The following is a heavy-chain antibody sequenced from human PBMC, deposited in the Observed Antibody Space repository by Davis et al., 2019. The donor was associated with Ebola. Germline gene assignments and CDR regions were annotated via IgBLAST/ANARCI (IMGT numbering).Heavy chain of an antibody. CDR3: SERGSSV. J-gene: IGHJ4*02. CDR2: IYYTGNA. CDR1: GVSISTHY. Sequence: PSETLSLTCTVSGVSISTHYWSWIRQPPGKRLEWIGSIYYTGNAYYNSSLASRATISVDTSKNQFSLKLTSVTAADTAMYYCSERGSSVWGQGILVTVSS. D-gene: IGHD3-10*01. V-gene: IGHV4-59*03.